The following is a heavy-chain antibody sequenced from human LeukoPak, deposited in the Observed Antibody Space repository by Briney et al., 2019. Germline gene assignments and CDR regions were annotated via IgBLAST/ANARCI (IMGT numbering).Heavy chain of an antibody. V-gene: IGHV4-59*12. J-gene: IGHJ4*02. D-gene: IGHD6-19*01. Sequence: SETLSLTCTVSGGSISSYYWSWIRQPPGKGLEWIGYIYYSGSTNYKPSLKSRVTISVDTSKNQFSLKLSSVTAADTAVYYCARRSGWYAPGLWGQGTLVTVSS. CDR2: IYYSGST. CDR3: ARRSGWYAPGL. CDR1: GGSISSYY.